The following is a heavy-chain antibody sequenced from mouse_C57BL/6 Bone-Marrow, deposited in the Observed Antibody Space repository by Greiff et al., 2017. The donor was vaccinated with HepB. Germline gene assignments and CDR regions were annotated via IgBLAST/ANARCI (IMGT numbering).Heavy chain of an antibody. CDR3: ARRGIITTVVPWYFDV. Sequence: EVQLQQSGPVLVKPGASVKMSCKASGYTFTDYYMNWVKQSHGKSLEWIGVINPYNGGTSYNQKFKGKATLTVDKSSSTAYMELNSLTSEDSAVYYCARRGIITTVVPWYFDVWGTGTTVTVSS. J-gene: IGHJ1*03. D-gene: IGHD1-1*01. CDR1: GYTFTDYY. CDR2: INPYNGGT. V-gene: IGHV1-19*01.